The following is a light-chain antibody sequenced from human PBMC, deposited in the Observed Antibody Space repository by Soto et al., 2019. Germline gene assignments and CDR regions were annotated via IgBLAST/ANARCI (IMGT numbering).Light chain of an antibody. Sequence: QSVLTQPASVSGSPGQSITISCSGTSSDVGGYNYVSWYQQYPGKAPKLIISDVSNRPSGVSNRFSGSKSGNTASLTISGLQAEDEADYYCSSYTSSSTLVFGGGTQLTVL. CDR1: SSDVGGYNY. CDR3: SSYTSSSTLV. J-gene: IGLJ7*01. CDR2: DVS. V-gene: IGLV2-14*03.